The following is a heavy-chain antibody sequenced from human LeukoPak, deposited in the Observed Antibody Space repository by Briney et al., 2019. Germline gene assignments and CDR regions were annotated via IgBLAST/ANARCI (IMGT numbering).Heavy chain of an antibody. V-gene: IGHV4-59*01. CDR2: IYYSGST. CDR3: AVYDSSGPDVGYFDL. D-gene: IGHD3-22*01. J-gene: IGHJ2*01. Sequence: KPSESLPLTCTVSGGSISSYYWSWIRQPPGKGLEWIGYIYYSGSTNYNPSLKSRVTISVDTSKNQFSLKLSSVTAADTAVYYCAVYDSSGPDVGYFDLWGRGTLVTVSS. CDR1: GGSISSYY.